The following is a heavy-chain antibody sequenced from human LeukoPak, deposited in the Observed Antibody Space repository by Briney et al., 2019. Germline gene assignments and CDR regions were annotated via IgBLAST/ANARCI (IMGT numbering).Heavy chain of an antibody. CDR2: IYYTGST. CDR1: GGSISSYY. CDR3: ARLSTVTTSFDY. V-gene: IGHV4-59*12. Sequence: SETLSLTCTISGGSISSYYWSWIRQPPGKGLEWIGYIYYTGSTNYNPSLKSRVTMSVDTSKNQFSLKLSSVTAADTAVYYCARLSTVTTSFDYWGQGTLVTVSS. J-gene: IGHJ4*02. D-gene: IGHD4-17*01.